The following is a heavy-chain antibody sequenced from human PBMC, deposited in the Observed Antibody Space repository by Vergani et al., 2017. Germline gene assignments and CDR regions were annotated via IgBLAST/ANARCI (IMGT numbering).Heavy chain of an antibody. D-gene: IGHD3-10*01. CDR2: IYYSGST. J-gene: IGHJ4*02. Sequence: QVQLQESGPGLVKPSQTLSLTCTVSGGSISSGGYYWSWIRQHPGKGLEWIGYIYYSGSTYYNPSLKSRVTISVDTSKNQFSLKLSSVTAADTAVYYCATSFARANYYGSGSYYTLGLLLRRWGQGTLVTVSS. CDR1: GGSISSGGYY. CDR3: ATSFARANYYGSGSYYTLGLLLRR. V-gene: IGHV4-31*03.